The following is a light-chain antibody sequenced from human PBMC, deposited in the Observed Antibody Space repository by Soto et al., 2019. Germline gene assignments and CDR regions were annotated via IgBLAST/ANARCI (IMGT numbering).Light chain of an antibody. V-gene: IGLV2-11*01. CDR3: ISYKTDDTFV. CDR1: SSDVGGYNS. Sequence: QSALTQPRSVSGSPGQSVTISCTGTSSDVGGYNSVSWYQQHPGKAPKLMIYAVTKRPSGVPARFSGSKSGNTASLTISGLQADDEGEYFCISYKTDDTFVFGTGTKVTVL. CDR2: AVT. J-gene: IGLJ1*01.